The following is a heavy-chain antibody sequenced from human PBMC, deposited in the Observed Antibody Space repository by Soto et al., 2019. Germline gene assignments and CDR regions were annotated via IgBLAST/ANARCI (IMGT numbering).Heavy chain of an antibody. D-gene: IGHD3-22*01. J-gene: IGHJ4*02. CDR2: FDPEDGET. V-gene: IGHV1-24*01. CDR1: GYTLTELS. CDR3: ATGITYYYDSSGYLPDY. Sequence: ASVKVSCKVSGYTLTELSMHWVRQAPGKGLEWMGGFDPEDGETIYAQKFQGRVTMTEDTSTDTAYMELSSLRSEDTAVYYCATGITYYYDSSGYLPDYWGQGTLVTVSS.